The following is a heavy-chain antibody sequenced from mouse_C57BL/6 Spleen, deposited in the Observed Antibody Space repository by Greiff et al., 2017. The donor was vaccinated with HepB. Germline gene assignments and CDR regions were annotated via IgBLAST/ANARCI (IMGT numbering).Heavy chain of an antibody. CDR3: ASPHAMDY. J-gene: IGHJ4*01. V-gene: IGHV5-4*01. Sequence: EVQVVESGGGLVKPGGSLKLSCAASGFTFSSYAMSWVRQTPEKRLEWVATISDGGSYTYYPDNVKGRFTISRDNAKNNLYLQMSHLKSEDTAMYYCASPHAMDYWGQGTSVTVSS. CDR2: ISDGGSYT. CDR1: GFTFSSYA.